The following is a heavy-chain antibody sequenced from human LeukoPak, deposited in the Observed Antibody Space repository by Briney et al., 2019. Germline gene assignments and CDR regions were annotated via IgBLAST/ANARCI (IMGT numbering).Heavy chain of an antibody. CDR1: GGSVRRGNYY. CDR3: AREQQLERFDP. CDR2: IYTSGTT. J-gene: IGHJ5*02. D-gene: IGHD6-13*01. V-gene: IGHV4-61*02. Sequence: SETLSLTCTVSGGSVRRGNYYWTWIRQPAGSGLEWIGRIYTSGTTDYNPSLRTRVTISVDASRNQFSLNLSSVTAADTAVYYCAREQQLERFDPWGQGTLVTVSS.